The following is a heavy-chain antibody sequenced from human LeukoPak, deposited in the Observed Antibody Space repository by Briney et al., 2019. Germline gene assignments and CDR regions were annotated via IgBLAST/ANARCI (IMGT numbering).Heavy chain of an antibody. Sequence: PGGSLRLSCAASGFTFSSYGMHWVRQAPGKGLEWVAVISYDGSNKCYADSVKGRFTISRDNSKNTLYLQMNSLRAEDTAVYYCAKRGYFDYWGQGTLVTVSS. J-gene: IGHJ4*02. V-gene: IGHV3-30*18. CDR2: ISYDGSNK. CDR1: GFTFSSYG. CDR3: AKRGYFDY.